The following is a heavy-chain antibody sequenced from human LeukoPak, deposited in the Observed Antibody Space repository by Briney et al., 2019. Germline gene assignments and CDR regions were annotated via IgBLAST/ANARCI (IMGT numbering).Heavy chain of an antibody. V-gene: IGHV4-39*01. CDR2: IYYSGST. Sequence: KASETLSLTCTVSGGSTSSSSYYWGWIRQPPGKGLEWIGSIYYSGSTYYNPSLKSRVTISVDTSKNQFSLKLSSVTAADTAVYYCARVPYDYIWGSYRLGGEYYFDYWGQGTLVTVSS. J-gene: IGHJ4*02. CDR3: ARVPYDYIWGSYRLGGEYYFDY. D-gene: IGHD3-16*02. CDR1: GGSTSSSSYY.